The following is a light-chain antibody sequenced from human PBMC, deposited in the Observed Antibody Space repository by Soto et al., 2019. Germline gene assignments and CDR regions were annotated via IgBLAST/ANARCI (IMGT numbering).Light chain of an antibody. CDR2: DAS. Sequence: IVLTQSPATLSLSPGERATLSCRASQSVSNYLGWYQQKPGQAPRLLIYDASNRATGVPARFSGSGSGTDFTLTISSLEPEDFAVYYCQQRSSWPLLTFGGATKVEIK. CDR3: QQRSSWPLLT. J-gene: IGKJ4*01. CDR1: QSVSNY. V-gene: IGKV3-11*01.